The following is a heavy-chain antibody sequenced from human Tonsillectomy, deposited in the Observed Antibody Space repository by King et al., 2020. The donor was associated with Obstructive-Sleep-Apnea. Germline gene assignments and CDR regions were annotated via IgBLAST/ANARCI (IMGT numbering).Heavy chain of an antibody. CDR3: AKELAVALYYYYGMDV. D-gene: IGHD6-19*01. V-gene: IGHV3-30*18. CDR1: GFTFSSYG. Sequence: VQLVESGGGVVQPGRSLRLSCAASGFTFSSYGIHWVRQAPGKGLEWVAVISYDGSNKYYADSVKRRFTISRDNSKNTVYLQMNSLRAEDTAVYYCAKELAVALYYYYGMDVWGQGTTVTVSS. J-gene: IGHJ6*02. CDR2: ISYDGSNK.